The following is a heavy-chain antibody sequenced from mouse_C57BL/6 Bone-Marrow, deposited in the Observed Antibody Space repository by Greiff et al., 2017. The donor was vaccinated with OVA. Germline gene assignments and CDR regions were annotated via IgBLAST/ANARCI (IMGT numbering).Heavy chain of an antibody. CDR2: INPSSGYT. J-gene: IGHJ3*01. CDR3: ANDYDGFAY. Sequence: QVQLQQSGAELARPGASVKMSCKASGYTFTSYTMHWVKQRPGQGLEWIGYINPSSGYTKYNQKFKDKATLTVDKPSSTAYMQLSSLTSEDSAVYYCANDYDGFAYWGQGTLVTVSA. V-gene: IGHV1-4*01. CDR1: GYTFTSYT. D-gene: IGHD2-4*01.